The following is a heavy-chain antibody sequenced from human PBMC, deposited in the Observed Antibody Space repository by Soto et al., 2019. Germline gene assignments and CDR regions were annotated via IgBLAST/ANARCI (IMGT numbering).Heavy chain of an antibody. CDR3: ARARGALGSSWYDGTRFDP. CDR1: GGSISSSSYY. CDR2: IYYSGST. V-gene: IGHV4-39*01. D-gene: IGHD6-13*01. J-gene: IGHJ5*02. Sequence: PSETLSLTCTVSGGSISSSSYYWGWIRQPPGKGLEWIGSIYYSGSTYYNPSLKSRVTISVDTSKNQFSLKLSSVTAADTAVYYCARARGALGSSWYDGTRFDPWGQGTLVTVSS.